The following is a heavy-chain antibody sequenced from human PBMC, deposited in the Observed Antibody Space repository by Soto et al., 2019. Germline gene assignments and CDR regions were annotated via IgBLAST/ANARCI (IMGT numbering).Heavy chain of an antibody. J-gene: IGHJ4*02. CDR3: ARYFRGSGRYFFDY. CDR1: GFTFISSF. Sequence: GGSLRLSCVASGFTFISSFMGWVRQAPGKGLEWAANINQDGGGTYYVDSVEGRFTISRDNAKDSLYLQMNSLRGEDTAVYYCARYFRGSGRYFFDYWGQGTLVTVSS. V-gene: IGHV3-7*03. CDR2: INQDGGGT. D-gene: IGHD6-19*01.